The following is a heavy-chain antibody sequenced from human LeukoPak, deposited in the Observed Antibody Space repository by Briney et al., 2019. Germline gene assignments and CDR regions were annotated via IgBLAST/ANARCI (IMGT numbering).Heavy chain of an antibody. V-gene: IGHV1-24*01. Sequence: ASVKVSCKVSGYTLTELSMHWVRQAPGKGLEWMGGFDPEDGETIYAQKFQGRVTMTEDTSTDTAYMELSSLRSEDTAVYYCATRFTIFGVVSFDYWGQGTLVTVSS. CDR1: GYTLTELS. D-gene: IGHD3-3*01. CDR3: ATRFTIFGVVSFDY. J-gene: IGHJ4*02. CDR2: FDPEDGET.